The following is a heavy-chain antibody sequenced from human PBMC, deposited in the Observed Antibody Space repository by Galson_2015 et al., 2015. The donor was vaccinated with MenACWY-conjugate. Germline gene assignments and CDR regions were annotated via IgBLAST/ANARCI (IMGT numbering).Heavy chain of an antibody. CDR3: AKRAIQGVLNFFAP. CDR2: ISGNSGSI. J-gene: IGHJ5*02. D-gene: IGHD3-10*01. V-gene: IGHV3-23*01. Sequence: SLRLSCAASGFIFSDFGMSWVRQAPGRGLEWISLISGNSGSIYYADSVKGRFTISRDNSKNTVYLQMNSLRAEDTAVYYCAKRAIQGVLNFFAPSGQAALVTVSS. CDR1: GFIFSDFG.